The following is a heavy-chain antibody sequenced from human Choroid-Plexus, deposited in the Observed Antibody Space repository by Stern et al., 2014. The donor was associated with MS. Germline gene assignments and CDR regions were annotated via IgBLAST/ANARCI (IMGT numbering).Heavy chain of an antibody. CDR1: GFTFGSCA. CDR2: VSYDGSNK. Sequence: QVQLEESGGGVVQPGRPLRLSCVASGFTFGSCAMHWVRQAPGKGLEWVAGVSYDGSNKYYADSVKGLFTISRDNSQNTLYMQMSSLRPEDTAVYYCAKDRQYLTYFFDHWGQGSLVTVSS. J-gene: IGHJ5*02. CDR3: AKDRQYLTYFFDH. D-gene: IGHD2/OR15-2a*01. V-gene: IGHV3-30*18.